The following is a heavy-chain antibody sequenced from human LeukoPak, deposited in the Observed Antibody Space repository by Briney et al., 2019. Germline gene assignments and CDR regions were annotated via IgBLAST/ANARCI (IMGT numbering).Heavy chain of an antibody. CDR3: ARQGLGTYYYGSGKSGNAFDI. D-gene: IGHD3-10*01. Sequence: GESLKISCKGSGYSFTSYWIGWARQMPGKGLEWMGIIYPGDSDTRYSPSFQGQVTISADKSISTAYLQWSSLKASDTAMYYCARQGLGTYYYGSGKSGNAFDIWGQGTMVTVSS. CDR2: IYPGDSDT. J-gene: IGHJ3*02. V-gene: IGHV5-51*01. CDR1: GYSFTSYW.